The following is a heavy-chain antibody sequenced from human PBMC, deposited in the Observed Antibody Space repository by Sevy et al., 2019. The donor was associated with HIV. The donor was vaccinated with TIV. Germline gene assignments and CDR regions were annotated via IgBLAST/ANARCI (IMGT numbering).Heavy chain of an antibody. J-gene: IGHJ4*02. Sequence: SETLSLTCSVSGGSIRNYYWSWIRQPPGKGLEWIGYIYYSGSTNYNPSLKSRVTISVDTSKKQFSLKLSSVTAADTAVYYCARESIAAAGDFDNWGQGTLVTVSS. CDR2: IYYSGST. CDR1: GGSIRNYY. V-gene: IGHV4-59*01. D-gene: IGHD6-13*01. CDR3: ARESIAAAGDFDN.